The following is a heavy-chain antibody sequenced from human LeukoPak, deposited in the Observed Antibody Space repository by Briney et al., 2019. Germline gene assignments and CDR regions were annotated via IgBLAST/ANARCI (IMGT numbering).Heavy chain of an antibody. D-gene: IGHD5/OR15-5a*01. CDR2: ITGSAKST. Sequence: GGSLRLSCEASGFTFASHAMGWVRQAPGKGLEWVSSITGSAKSTYYADSVKGRATISRDNSRNTVDLQLTSLRVEDTATYYCTKEDRQIVCAHWGQGTLVTVSS. CDR3: TKEDRQIVCAH. J-gene: IGHJ4*02. V-gene: IGHV3-23*01. CDR1: GFTFASHA.